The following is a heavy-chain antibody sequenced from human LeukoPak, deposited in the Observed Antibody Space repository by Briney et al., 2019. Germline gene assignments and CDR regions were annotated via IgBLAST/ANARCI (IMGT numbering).Heavy chain of an antibody. CDR1: GFTFSSYG. Sequence: GGSLRLSCAASGFTFSSYGMHWVRQAPGKGLEWVAVIWYDGSNKYYADSVKGRFTISRDNSKNTLYLQMNSLRAEDTAVYYCAREQYASDDALDIWGQGSMVTVPS. D-gene: IGHD5-24*01. J-gene: IGHJ3*02. V-gene: IGHV3-33*01. CDR2: IWYDGSNK. CDR3: AREQYASDDALDI.